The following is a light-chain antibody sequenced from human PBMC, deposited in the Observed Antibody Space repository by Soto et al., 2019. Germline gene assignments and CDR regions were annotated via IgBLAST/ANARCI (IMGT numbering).Light chain of an antibody. Sequence: AIRMTQSPSSFSASTGDRVTITCRASQSISSHLAWYQVKPGKAPRLLIYTASYLESGVPSRSSGSGSGTDFTLTISSLQSEDFAVYYCQQYFSYPLTFGGGTKVEIK. CDR2: TAS. J-gene: IGKJ4*01. V-gene: IGKV1-8*01. CDR3: QQYFSYPLT. CDR1: QSISSH.